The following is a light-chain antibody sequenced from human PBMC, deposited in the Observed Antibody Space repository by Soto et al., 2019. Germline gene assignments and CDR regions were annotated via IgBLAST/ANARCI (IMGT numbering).Light chain of an antibody. J-gene: IGLJ2*01. CDR1: SSDVGGYNY. Sequence: QSALTQPPSASGSPGQSVTISCTGTSSDVGGYNYVSWYQQHPGKAPKLMIYDVNKRPSGVPDRFSGSKSGNTASLTVSGLQAEDEADYYCSSYAGSKGVVFGGGTKLTVL. V-gene: IGLV2-8*01. CDR3: SSYAGSKGVV. CDR2: DVN.